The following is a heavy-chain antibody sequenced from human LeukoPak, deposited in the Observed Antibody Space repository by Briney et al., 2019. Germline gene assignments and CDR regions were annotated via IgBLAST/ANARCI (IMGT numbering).Heavy chain of an antibody. Sequence: GGSLRLSCAASGFTFSNAWMSWVRQAPGKGLEWVGRIKSKTDGGTTDYAAPVKGRFTISRDDSKNTLYLQMNSLKTEDTAVYYCTTDRPLLWFGEPDYWGQGTLVTVSS. J-gene: IGHJ4*02. V-gene: IGHV3-15*01. D-gene: IGHD3-10*01. CDR2: IKSKTDGGTT. CDR3: TTDRPLLWFGEPDY. CDR1: GFTFSNAW.